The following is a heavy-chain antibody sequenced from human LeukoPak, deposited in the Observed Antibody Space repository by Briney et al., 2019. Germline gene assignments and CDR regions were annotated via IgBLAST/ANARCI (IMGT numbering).Heavy chain of an antibody. D-gene: IGHD2-2*02. Sequence: GGSLRLSCAASGFTFSDYYMSWIRQAPGKGLEWVSYTSSSSSYTNYADSVKGRFTISRDNAKNSLYLQMNSLRAEGTAVYYCARGGRSIPAAIDYWGQGTLVTVSS. CDR2: TSSSSSYT. J-gene: IGHJ4*02. CDR1: GFTFSDYY. V-gene: IGHV3-11*06. CDR3: ARGGRSIPAAIDY.